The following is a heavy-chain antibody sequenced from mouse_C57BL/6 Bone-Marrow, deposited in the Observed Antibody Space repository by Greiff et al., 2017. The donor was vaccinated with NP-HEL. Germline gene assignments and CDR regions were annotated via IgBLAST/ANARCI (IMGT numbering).Heavy chain of an antibody. J-gene: IGHJ2*01. CDR2: INPNYGTT. V-gene: IGHV1-39*01. D-gene: IGHD2-4*01. CDR1: GYSFTDYD. CDR3: ARKIQTMITTGGFDY. Sequence: VHVKQSGPELVKPGASVKISCKASGYSFTDYDMNWVKQSNGKSLEWIGVINPNYGTTSYNQKFKGKATLTVDQSSSTAYMQLNSLTSEDSAVYYCARKIQTMITTGGFDYWGQGTTLTVSS.